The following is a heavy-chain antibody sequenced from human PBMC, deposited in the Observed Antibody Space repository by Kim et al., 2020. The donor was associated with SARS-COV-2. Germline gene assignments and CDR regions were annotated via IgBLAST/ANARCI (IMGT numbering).Heavy chain of an antibody. CDR2: INHSGST. D-gene: IGHD3-3*01. CDR3: ARETPDSYYYGMDV. CDR1: GGSFSGYY. Sequence: SETLSLTCAVYGGSFSGYYWSWIRQPPGKGLEWIGEINHSGSTNYNPSLKSRVTISVDTSKNQFSLKLSSVTAADTAVYYCARETPDSYYYGMDVWGQGTTVTVSS. J-gene: IGHJ6*02. V-gene: IGHV4-34*01.